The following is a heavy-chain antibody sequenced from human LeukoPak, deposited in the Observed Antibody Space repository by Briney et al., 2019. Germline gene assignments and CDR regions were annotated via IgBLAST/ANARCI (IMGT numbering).Heavy chain of an antibody. D-gene: IGHD4-23*01. CDR3: AKLTTVVTSDFDY. J-gene: IGHJ4*02. V-gene: IGHV3-23*01. Sequence: GGTLRLSCAASGFTFSSSAMSWVRQAPGKGLEWVSAISGSGGSTYYADSVKGRFTISRDNSKNTLYLQMNSLRAEDTAVYYCAKLTTVVTSDFDYWGQGTLVTVSS. CDR1: GFTFSSSA. CDR2: ISGSGGST.